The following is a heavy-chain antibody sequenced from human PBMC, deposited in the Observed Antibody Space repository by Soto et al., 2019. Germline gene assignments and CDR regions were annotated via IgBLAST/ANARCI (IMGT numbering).Heavy chain of an antibody. Sequence: QVHLVPSGAEVKKPGASVKVACKGSGYAFTTYGITWVRQAPGQGLEWMGWISAHNGNTNYAQKLQGRVTVTRDTSTSTAYMELRSLRSDDTAVYYCARGRYGDYWGQGALVTVSS. CDR3: ARGRYGDY. CDR2: ISAHNGNT. CDR1: GYAFTTYG. V-gene: IGHV1-18*01. J-gene: IGHJ4*02. D-gene: IGHD1-1*01.